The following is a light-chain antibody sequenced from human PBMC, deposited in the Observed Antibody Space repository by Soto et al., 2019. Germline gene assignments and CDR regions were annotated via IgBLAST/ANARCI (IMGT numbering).Light chain of an antibody. J-gene: IGLJ2*01. V-gene: IGLV2-23*02. CDR1: RTDVGSYNL. CDR2: EVS. CDR3: CSYAGSSTFHVL. Sequence: QSALTQPASVSGSPGQSITISCTGTRTDVGSYNLVSWYQQHPGKAPKLMIYEVSKRPSGVSNRFSGSKSGNTASLTISGLQAEDEADYYCCSYAGSSTFHVLFGGGTKLTVL.